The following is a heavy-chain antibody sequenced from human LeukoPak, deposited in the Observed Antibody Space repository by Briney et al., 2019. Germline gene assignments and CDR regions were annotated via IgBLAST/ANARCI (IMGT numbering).Heavy chain of an antibody. V-gene: IGHV3-23*01. D-gene: IGHD3-22*01. Sequence: GGSLRLSCAASGFTFSSYAMSWVRQAPGKGLEWVSAISGSGGSTFYADSMKGRFTISRDNSKNTLYLQMNSLRAEDTAVYYCAKTRDYYDSSGYYYYFDYWGQGTLVTVSS. J-gene: IGHJ4*02. CDR3: AKTRDYYDSSGYYYYFDY. CDR1: GFTFSSYA. CDR2: ISGSGGST.